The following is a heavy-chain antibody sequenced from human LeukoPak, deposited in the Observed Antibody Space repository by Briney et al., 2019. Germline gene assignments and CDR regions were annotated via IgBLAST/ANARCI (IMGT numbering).Heavy chain of an antibody. V-gene: IGHV3-7*04. J-gene: IGHJ4*02. CDR3: ARTSIQLWSHLDY. CDR1: GFAFGSYW. Sequence: PGGSLRLSCAASGFAFGSYWMTWVRQVPGKGLEWVANIKQDGSEKHYVDSVKGRFTISRDNAKNSLYLQMNSLRAEDTAVYYCARTSIQLWSHLDYWGQGTLVTVSS. D-gene: IGHD5-18*01. CDR2: IKQDGSEK.